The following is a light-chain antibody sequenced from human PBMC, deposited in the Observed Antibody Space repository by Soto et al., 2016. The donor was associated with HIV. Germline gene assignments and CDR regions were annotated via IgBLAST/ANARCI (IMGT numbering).Light chain of an antibody. J-gene: IGKJ1*01. CDR2: TTS. CDR1: QTINRW. CDR3: QHYNSYSWT. Sequence: DIQMTQSPSTLSASVGDRVTITCRASQTINRWLAWYQQKPGKAPKLLIYTTSNLESGVPSRFSGRGSGTEFTLTISSLLPDDSATYYCQHYNSYSWTFGQGTKVETK. V-gene: IGKV1-5*03.